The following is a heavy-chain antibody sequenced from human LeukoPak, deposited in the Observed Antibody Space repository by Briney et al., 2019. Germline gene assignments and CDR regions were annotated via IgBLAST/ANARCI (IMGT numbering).Heavy chain of an antibody. CDR1: GFTVSSNY. V-gene: IGHV3-53*01. J-gene: IGHJ3*02. Sequence: GGSLRLSCAASGFTVSSNYMSWVRQAPGKGLEWVSVIYSGGSTYYADSVKGRFTISRDNSKNTLYLQMNSLRAEDTAVYYCARPYLEDDAFDIWGQGTMVTVSS. CDR3: ARPYLEDDAFDI. D-gene: IGHD1-1*01. CDR2: IYSGGST.